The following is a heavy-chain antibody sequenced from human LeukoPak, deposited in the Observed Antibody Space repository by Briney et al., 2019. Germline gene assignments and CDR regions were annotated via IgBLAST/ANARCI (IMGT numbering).Heavy chain of an antibody. D-gene: IGHD3-3*01. V-gene: IGHV4-59*12. CDR1: GGSISSYY. CDR3: ARRFWSGYSYYYYYMDV. J-gene: IGHJ6*03. Sequence: SETLSLTCTVSGGSISSYYWSWIRQPPGKGLEWIGYIYYSGSTNYNPSLKSRVTISVDTSKNQFSLKLSSVTAADTAVYYCARRFWSGYSYYYYYMDVWGKGTTVTVSS. CDR2: IYYSGST.